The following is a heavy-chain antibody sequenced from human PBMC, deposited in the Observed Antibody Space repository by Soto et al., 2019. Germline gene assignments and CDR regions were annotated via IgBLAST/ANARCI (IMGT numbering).Heavy chain of an antibody. Sequence: GGSLRLSCSASGFTFSSYAMHWVRQAPGKGLEWVSAISGSGGSTYYADSVKGRFTISRDNSKNTLYLQMNSLRAEDTAVYYCAKDSNSGRSYYYYYMDVWGKGTTVTVSS. CDR2: ISGSGGST. CDR1: GFTFSSYA. J-gene: IGHJ6*03. CDR3: AKDSNSGRSYYYYYMDV. V-gene: IGHV3-23*01. D-gene: IGHD2-15*01.